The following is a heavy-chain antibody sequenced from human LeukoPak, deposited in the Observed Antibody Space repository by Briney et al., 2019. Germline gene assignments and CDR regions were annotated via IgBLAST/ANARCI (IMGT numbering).Heavy chain of an antibody. CDR2: ISGSGGST. CDR3: AKGDKPVIAMVKFDY. V-gene: IGHV3-23*01. D-gene: IGHD5-18*01. CDR1: GFTFSSYG. J-gene: IGHJ4*02. Sequence: GGTLRLSCAASGFTFSSYGMSWVRQAPGKGLEWVSAISGSGGSTYYADSVKGRFTISRDNSKNTLYMQMNSLRAEDTAVYYCAKGDKPVIAMVKFDYWGQGTLVTVSS.